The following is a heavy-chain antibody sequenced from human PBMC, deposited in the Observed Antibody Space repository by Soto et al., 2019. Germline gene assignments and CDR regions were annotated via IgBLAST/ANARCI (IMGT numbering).Heavy chain of an antibody. CDR2: IFSNDEK. V-gene: IGHV2-26*01. CDR3: ARTRLQYCPLPPYYYYYMDV. Sequence: QVTLKESGPVLVKPTETLTLTCTVSGFSLSNARMGVSWIGQPPGKALEWLAHIFSNDEKSYSTSLKSRLTISKDTSKSQVVLTMTNMDPVDTATYYCARTRLQYCPLPPYYYYYMDVWGKGTTVTVSS. CDR1: GFSLSNARMG. D-gene: IGHD4-4*01. J-gene: IGHJ6*03.